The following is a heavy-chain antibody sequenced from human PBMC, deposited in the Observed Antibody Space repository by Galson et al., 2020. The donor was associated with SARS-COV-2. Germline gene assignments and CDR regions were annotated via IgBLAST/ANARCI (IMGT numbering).Heavy chain of an antibody. CDR3: ASVLRWGYSFDY. D-gene: IGHD4-17*01. CDR1: GFTFSSYA. CDR2: ISFDGSDK. J-gene: IGHJ4*02. V-gene: IGHV3-30*01. Sequence: GESLKISCAASGFTFSSYAMHWVRQAPGKGLEWLAVISFDGSDKYYANSVKGRFTISRDNSKNRLYLQMNSLRNEDTAVYSCASVLRWGYSFDYWGPGTLVTVSS.